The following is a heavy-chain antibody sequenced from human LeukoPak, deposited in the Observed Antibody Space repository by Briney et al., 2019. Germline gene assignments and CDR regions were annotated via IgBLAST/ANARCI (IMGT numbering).Heavy chain of an antibody. CDR2: IDHSGST. V-gene: IGHV4-34*01. J-gene: IGHJ4*02. D-gene: IGHD4-17*01. CDR3: ARDRGDTYD. Sequence: SQTLSLTCGVYSGSFSGYYWSWIRQPPGKGLEWIGEIDHSGSTNYNPSLKSRVTISVDTSKSQFSLKLSSVTAADTAVYYCARDRGDTYDWGQGTLVTVSS. CDR1: SGSFSGYY.